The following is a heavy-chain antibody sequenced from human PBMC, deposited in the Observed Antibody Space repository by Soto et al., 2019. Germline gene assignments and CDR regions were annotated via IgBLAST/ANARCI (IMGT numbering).Heavy chain of an antibody. CDR1: GGSFSGYY. Sequence: SETLSLTCAVYGGSFSGYYWSWIRQPPGKGLEWFGEINHSGSTNYNPSLKSRVTISVDTSKNQFSLKLSSVTAADTAVYYCARVPRITIFGVVIPKHYYGMDVWGQGTTVTVSS. CDR2: INHSGST. D-gene: IGHD3-3*01. CDR3: ARVPRITIFGVVIPKHYYGMDV. V-gene: IGHV4-34*01. J-gene: IGHJ6*02.